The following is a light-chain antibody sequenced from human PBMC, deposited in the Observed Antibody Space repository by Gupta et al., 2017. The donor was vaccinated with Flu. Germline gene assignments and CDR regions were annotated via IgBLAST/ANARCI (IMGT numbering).Light chain of an antibody. V-gene: IGKV4-1*01. CDR2: WAS. J-gene: IGKJ1*01. CDR1: QSVLYSSNNKNY. Sequence: DIVMTQSPDPLPVSLGEWAPINCKSSQSVLYSSNNKNYLAWYQQKPGQPPKLLICWASTREAGVPDRFSGGGSGTDFTLTISSLQAEDVAVYYCQQYYSTPWTFGQGTKVEIK. CDR3: QQYYSTPWT.